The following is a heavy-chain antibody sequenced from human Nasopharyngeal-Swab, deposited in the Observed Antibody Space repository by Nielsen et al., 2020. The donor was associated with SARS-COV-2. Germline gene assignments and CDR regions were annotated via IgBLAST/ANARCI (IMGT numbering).Heavy chain of an antibody. D-gene: IGHD3-10*01. V-gene: IGHV4-31*02. Sequence: WIRQPPGKGLEWIGYIYYSGSTYYNPSLKSRVTISVDTSKNQFSLKLSSVTAADTAVYYCARGYYYGSGMSPSYYFDYWGRGTLVTVSS. CDR3: ARGYYYGSGMSPSYYFDY. CDR2: IYYSGST. J-gene: IGHJ4*02.